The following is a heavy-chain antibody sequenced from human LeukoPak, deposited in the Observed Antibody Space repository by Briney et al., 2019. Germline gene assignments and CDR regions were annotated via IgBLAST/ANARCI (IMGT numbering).Heavy chain of an antibody. CDR3: ARAWGSYDSFDI. CDR1: GFTFSNYW. J-gene: IGHJ3*02. CDR2: ISTDGSST. V-gene: IGHV3-74*01. Sequence: GGSLRLSCAASGFTFSNYWMHWVRQGPGKGLVWVSRISTDGSSTDYADSVKGRFTISRDNAKNTVYLQMNSLRDEDTAVYYCARAWGSYDSFDIWGPGTMVTVSS. D-gene: IGHD3-16*01.